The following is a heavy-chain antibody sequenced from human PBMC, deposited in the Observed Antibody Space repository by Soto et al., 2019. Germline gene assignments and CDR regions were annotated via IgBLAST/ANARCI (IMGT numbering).Heavy chain of an antibody. CDR3: ARDHAQPHYYGSGSYLYGMDV. D-gene: IGHD3-10*01. CDR2: IYHSGST. J-gene: IGHJ6*02. CDR1: SGSISSSNW. Sequence: SETLSLTCAVSSGSISSSNWWSWVRQPPGKGLEWIGEIYHSGSTNYNPSLKSRVTISVDKSKNQFSLKLSSVTAADTAVYYCARDHAQPHYYGSGSYLYGMDVWGQGTTVTVSS. V-gene: IGHV4-4*02.